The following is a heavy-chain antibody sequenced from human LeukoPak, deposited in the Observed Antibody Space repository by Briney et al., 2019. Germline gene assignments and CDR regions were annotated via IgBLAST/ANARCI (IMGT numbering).Heavy chain of an antibody. CDR1: GFTFSDYY. J-gene: IGHJ4*02. CDR3: ARDRGYCSCGSCYSLYDY. D-gene: IGHD2-15*01. CDR2: IRSSGNNI. Sequence: RAGGSLRLSCAASGFTFSDYYMSWIRQAPGKGLEWVSYIRSSGNNIYYVDSVTGRFTISRDHAKNSLYLQMNSLRADDTAVYYCARDRGYCSCGSCYSLYDYWGQGTLVTVSS. V-gene: IGHV3-11*01.